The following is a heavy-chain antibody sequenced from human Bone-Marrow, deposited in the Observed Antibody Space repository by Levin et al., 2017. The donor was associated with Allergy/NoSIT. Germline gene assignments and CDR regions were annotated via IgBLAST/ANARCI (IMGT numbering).Heavy chain of an antibody. CDR3: ARPPRGAGWNGVNV. CDR1: ADTFSSYV. J-gene: IGHJ6*02. CDR2: ILPSFGTP. V-gene: IGHV1-69*06. D-gene: IGHD3-10*01. Sequence: SVKISCKTSADTFSSYVLTWVRQAPGQGLEWMGAILPSFGTPEYAQKFRGRVTITAERSTSTVYIELTRLTFDDTAIYYCARPPRGAGWNGVNVWGQGTTVIVSS.